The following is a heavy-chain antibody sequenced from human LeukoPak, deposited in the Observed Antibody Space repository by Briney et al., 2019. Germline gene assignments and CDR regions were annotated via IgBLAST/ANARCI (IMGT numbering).Heavy chain of an antibody. D-gene: IGHD6-19*01. Sequence: GGSLRLSCAASGFTFSSYWMSWVRQAPGKGLEWVANIKQDGSEKYYVDSVKGRFTISRDNAKNSLFLQMNSLRAEDTAVYYCARVQGSSGPGIFDYWGQGTLVTVSS. CDR1: GFTFSSYW. CDR2: IKQDGSEK. V-gene: IGHV3-7*01. J-gene: IGHJ4*02. CDR3: ARVQGSSGPGIFDY.